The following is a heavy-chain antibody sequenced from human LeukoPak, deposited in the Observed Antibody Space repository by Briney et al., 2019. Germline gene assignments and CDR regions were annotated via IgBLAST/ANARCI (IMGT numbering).Heavy chain of an antibody. CDR3: AKGGYSYDY. V-gene: IGHV3-21*06. CDR1: GFIFSNYE. D-gene: IGHD5-18*01. Sequence: GGSLRLSCAASGFIFSNYEMNWVRQAPGKGLEWVSSISGSSSSIYYADSVKGRFTISRDNAKNSLYLQMNSLRAEDTAVYYCAKGGYSYDYWGQGTLVTVSS. J-gene: IGHJ4*02. CDR2: ISGSSSSI.